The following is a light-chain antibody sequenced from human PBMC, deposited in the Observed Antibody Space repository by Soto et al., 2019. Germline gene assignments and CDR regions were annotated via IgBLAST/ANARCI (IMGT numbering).Light chain of an antibody. J-gene: IGLJ1*01. Sequence: QSSLSPPASVSVYPGRSITISCTGTSSDLAIYNYVSWYQQQPGKAPKLMIYQVTNRPSGVSNRFSGSRSGNTASLTISGLPAEYQAEYFCRLDTVNSNYVFGTLTKFT. CDR3: RLDTVNSNYV. CDR2: QVT. CDR1: SSDLAIYNY. V-gene: IGLV2-14*01.